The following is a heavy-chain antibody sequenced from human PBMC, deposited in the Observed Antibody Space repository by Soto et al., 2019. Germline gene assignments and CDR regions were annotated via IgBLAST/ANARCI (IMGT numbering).Heavy chain of an antibody. V-gene: IGHV4-59*08. J-gene: IGHJ6*04. Sequence: SLTCTVSGGSISSYYWSWIRQPPGKGLEWIGYIYYSGSTNYNPSLKSRVTISVDTSKNQFSLKLSSVTAADTAVYYCARGADYFYYGMDVWGKGTTVTVPS. D-gene: IGHD1-26*01. CDR1: GGSISSYY. CDR3: ARGADYFYYGMDV. CDR2: IYYSGST.